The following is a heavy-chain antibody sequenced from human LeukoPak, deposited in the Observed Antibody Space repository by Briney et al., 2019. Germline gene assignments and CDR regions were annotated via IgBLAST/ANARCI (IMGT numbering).Heavy chain of an antibody. CDR3: VKSPGTAAGNWFDP. J-gene: IGHJ5*02. V-gene: IGHV3-30*18. CDR2: ITYDGYYK. D-gene: IGHD6-13*01. Sequence: PGTSLRLSCAASGFTFTNYGMHWVRQAPGKGLECVALITYDGYYKYYSDSVKGRFTISSDTSKNTLYLQMSSLRDEDTAVYYCVKSPGTAAGNWFDPWGQGTLVTVSS. CDR1: GFTFTNYG.